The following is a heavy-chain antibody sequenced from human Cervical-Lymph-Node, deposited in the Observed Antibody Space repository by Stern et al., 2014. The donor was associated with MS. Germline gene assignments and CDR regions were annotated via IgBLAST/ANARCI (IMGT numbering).Heavy chain of an antibody. D-gene: IGHD3-10*01. CDR3: ARDLVWFGELDWGAMDV. CDR2: ISYAGSKA. V-gene: IGHV3-30-3*01. CDR1: GFNFSSYA. J-gene: IGHJ6*02. Sequence: VQLVQSGGGVVQPGRALRLSCAATGFNFSSYAMQWVRQAPGKGLEWLAVISYAGSKAYYTESVKGRFTVARDNSKNTLFLQVSSLRPEDTAEYYCARDLVWFGELDWGAMDVWGHGTTVTVSS.